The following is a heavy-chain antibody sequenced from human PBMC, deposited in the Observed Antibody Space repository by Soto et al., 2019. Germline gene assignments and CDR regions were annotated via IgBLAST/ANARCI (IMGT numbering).Heavy chain of an antibody. CDR1: GDSVSSKDAA. J-gene: IGHJ1*01. CDR3: ARTEGYFNL. CDR2: TYYRSKWYS. Sequence: SQTLSLTCAISGDSVSSKDAAWNWIRQSPSRGLEWLGRTYYRSKWYSEYAISVRGRITINPDTSKNHFSLQLNSVTPEDTAVYYCARTEGYFNLWGQGXLVTVYS. V-gene: IGHV6-1*01.